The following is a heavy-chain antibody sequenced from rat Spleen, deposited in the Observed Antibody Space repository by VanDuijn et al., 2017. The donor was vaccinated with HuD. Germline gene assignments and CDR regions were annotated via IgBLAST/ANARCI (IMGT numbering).Heavy chain of an antibody. CDR2: ISYDGSST. D-gene: IGHD1-4*01. CDR1: GFTFSRSA. V-gene: IGHV5-29*01. Sequence: EVQLVESGGGLVQPGRSLKLSCAASGFTFSRSAMAWVRQAPTKGLDWVATISYDGSSTYYRDSVKGRYTISRDNAKSTLYLQMNSLRSEDTATYYCATAGSRVSRFAYWGQGTLVTVSS. J-gene: IGHJ3*01. CDR3: ATAGSRVSRFAY.